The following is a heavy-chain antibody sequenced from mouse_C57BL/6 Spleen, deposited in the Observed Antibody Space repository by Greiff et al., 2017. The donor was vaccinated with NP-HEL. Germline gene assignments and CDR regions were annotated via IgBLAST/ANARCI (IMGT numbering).Heavy chain of an antibody. CDR2: SRNKANDYTT. J-gene: IGHJ3*01. D-gene: IGHD2-14*01. CDR3: ARDDYYRGFAY. V-gene: IGHV7-1*01. Sequence: EVKLVESGGGLVQSGRSLRLSCATSGFTFSDFYMEWVRQAPGKGLEWIAASRNKANDYTTEYSASVKGRFIVSRDTSQSILYLQMNALRAEDTAIYYCARDDYYRGFAYWGQGTLVTVSA. CDR1: GFTFSDFY.